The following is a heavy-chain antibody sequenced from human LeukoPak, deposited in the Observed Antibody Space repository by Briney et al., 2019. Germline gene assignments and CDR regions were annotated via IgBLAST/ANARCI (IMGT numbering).Heavy chain of an antibody. Sequence: ASVKVSCKASGYTFTGYYMHWVRQAPGQGREWMGWINPNSGGTNYAQKLQGRVTRTRDTYISNAYMELSRLRSDDTAVYYCASPAGILTGWRNHYYGMDVWGQGTTVTVSS. CDR2: INPNSGGT. D-gene: IGHD3-9*01. CDR3: ASPAGILTGWRNHYYGMDV. J-gene: IGHJ6*02. CDR1: GYTFTGYY. V-gene: IGHV1-2*02.